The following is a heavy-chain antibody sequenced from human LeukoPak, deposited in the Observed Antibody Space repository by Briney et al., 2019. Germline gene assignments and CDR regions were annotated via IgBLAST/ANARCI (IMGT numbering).Heavy chain of an antibody. Sequence: PSETLSLTCTVSGGSISSSSYYWGWIRQPPGKGLEWIGSIYYSGSTYYNPSLKSRVTISVDTSKNQFSLKLSSVTAADTAVYYCARDPTLTYYYDSSGYSNWGQGTLVTVSS. J-gene: IGHJ4*02. D-gene: IGHD3-22*01. CDR1: GGSISSSSYY. CDR2: IYYSGST. CDR3: ARDPTLTYYYDSSGYSN. V-gene: IGHV4-39*07.